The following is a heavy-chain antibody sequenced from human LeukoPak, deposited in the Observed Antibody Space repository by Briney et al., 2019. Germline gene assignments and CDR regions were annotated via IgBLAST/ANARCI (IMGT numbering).Heavy chain of an antibody. CDR3: ARGVGVYSNYPTYYYYYYMDV. V-gene: IGHV4-34*01. D-gene: IGHD4-11*01. CDR1: GGSFSGYY. Sequence: PSETLSLTCAVYGGSFSGYYWSWIRQPPGKGLEWIGEINHSGSTNYIPSLKSRVTISVDTSKNQFSLKLSSVTAADTAAYYCARGVGVYSNYPTYYYYYYMDVWGKGTTVTVSS. J-gene: IGHJ6*03. CDR2: INHSGST.